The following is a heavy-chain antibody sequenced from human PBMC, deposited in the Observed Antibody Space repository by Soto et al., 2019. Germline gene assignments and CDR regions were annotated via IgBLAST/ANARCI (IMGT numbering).Heavy chain of an antibody. CDR3: EGESGENWSYEAY. CDR2: ISTTGNT. V-gene: IGHV4-4*07. CDR1: GDTIASFS. J-gene: IGHJ4*02. D-gene: IGHD1-7*01. Sequence: SETLSLTCTVSGDTIASFSWNWIRQSAGKGLEWIGRISTTGNTHYNPSLESRVTMSLDTSKNQFSLKLTSVTAADTAVYYCEGESGENWSYEAYWGQGTLVTVSS.